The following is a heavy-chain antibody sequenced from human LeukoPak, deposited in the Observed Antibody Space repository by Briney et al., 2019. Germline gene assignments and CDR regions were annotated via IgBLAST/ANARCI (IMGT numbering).Heavy chain of an antibody. CDR1: GFTFSRYG. CDR3: ARYGNAFDY. Sequence: GGSLRLSCAASGFTFSRYGMHWVRQPPGRGREWVAFIRYDGSNKHYADSVKGRFTISRDNSKHTLFLQMNSVRAEDTALYYCARYGNAFDYWGQGTLVTISS. CDR2: IRYDGSNK. V-gene: IGHV3-30*02. J-gene: IGHJ4*02. D-gene: IGHD2-15*01.